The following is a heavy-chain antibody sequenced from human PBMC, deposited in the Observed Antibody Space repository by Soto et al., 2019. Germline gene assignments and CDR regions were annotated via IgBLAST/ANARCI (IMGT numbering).Heavy chain of an antibody. CDR2: IYYNVNT. Sequence: SETLSLTCTVSGGSISSYYWSWIRQPPGKGLEWIGYIYYNVNTNYNPSLKSRVTISVDTSKNQFSLKLSSVTAADTAVYYCAREGGGYCSGGSCHVDYWGQGTLVTVSS. CDR1: GGSISSYY. D-gene: IGHD2-15*01. CDR3: AREGGGYCSGGSCHVDY. V-gene: IGHV4-59*12. J-gene: IGHJ4*02.